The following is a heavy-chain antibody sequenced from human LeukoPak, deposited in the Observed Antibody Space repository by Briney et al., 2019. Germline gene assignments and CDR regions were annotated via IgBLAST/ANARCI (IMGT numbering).Heavy chain of an antibody. Sequence: SETLSLTCTVSGDSISSSTYYWSWIRQPPGKGLEWIEYIHYTGSTNYNPSLKSRVTISEDTSKNQFSLKLSSVTAADTAVYYCARYNFDSSGYYRRWFDPWGQGTLVTVSS. CDR3: ARYNFDSSGYYRRWFDP. CDR1: GDSISSSTYY. V-gene: IGHV4-61*05. J-gene: IGHJ5*02. D-gene: IGHD3-22*01. CDR2: IHYTGST.